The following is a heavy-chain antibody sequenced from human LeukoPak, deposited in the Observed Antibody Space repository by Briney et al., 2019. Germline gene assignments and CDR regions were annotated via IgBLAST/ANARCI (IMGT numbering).Heavy chain of an antibody. V-gene: IGHV1-69*06. CDR1: GGTFSSYA. CDR3: ARGYSYGSEFDY. J-gene: IGHJ4*02. Sequence: SVKVSCKASGGTFSSYAISWVRQAPGQGLEWMGGIIPIFGTANYAQKFQGRVTITADKSTSTAYMELSSLRSEDTAVYYCARGYSYGSEFDYWGQGTLVTVSS. D-gene: IGHD5-18*01. CDR2: IIPIFGTA.